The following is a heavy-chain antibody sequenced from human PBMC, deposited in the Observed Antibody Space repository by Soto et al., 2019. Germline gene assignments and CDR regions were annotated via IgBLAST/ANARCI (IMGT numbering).Heavy chain of an antibody. CDR1: GGSISSYY. D-gene: IGHD2-8*01. CDR3: ARRRCPTNGVCYFDY. CDR2: IYYSGST. J-gene: IGHJ4*02. V-gene: IGHV4-59*08. Sequence: SETLSLTCTVSGGSISSYYWSWIRQPPGKGLEWIGYIYYSGSTNYNPSLKSRVTISVDTSKNQFSLKLSSVTAADTAVYYCARRRCPTNGVCYFDYWGQGTLVTVSS.